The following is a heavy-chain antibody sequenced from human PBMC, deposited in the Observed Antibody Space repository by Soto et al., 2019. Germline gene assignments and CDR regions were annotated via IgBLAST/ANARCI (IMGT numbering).Heavy chain of an antibody. CDR2: TSGSDDRT. Sequence: EVQLLESGGGLVQPGGSLRLSCAVSGFSLSTYAMSWVRQAPGKGLEWVSSTSGSDDRTFYLDSVKGRFTISRDNSRNTLYLQMNSLRAEDTALYYCVKPRQGGGIDMVFDYWGQGTLVTVSS. CDR3: VKPRQGGGIDMVFDY. J-gene: IGHJ4*02. CDR1: GFSLSTYA. D-gene: IGHD3-10*01. V-gene: IGHV3-23*01.